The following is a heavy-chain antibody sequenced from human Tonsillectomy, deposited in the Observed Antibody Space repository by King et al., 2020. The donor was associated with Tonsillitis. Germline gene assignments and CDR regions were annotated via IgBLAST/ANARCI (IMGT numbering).Heavy chain of an antibody. J-gene: IGHJ3*02. CDR3: ASQGPIGGADDAFDI. CDR2: VTWNRGST. D-gene: IGHD1-26*01. CDR1: GFTFDDYG. V-gene: IGHV3-20*04. Sequence: EVQLVESGGGVVRPGGSLRLSCAASGFTFDDYGMSWVRQAPGKGLEWVSGVTWNRGSTGYADSVKGRFTISRDNAKNSLYLQMNSLRAEDTALYFCASQGPIGGADDAFDIWGQGTMVTVSS.